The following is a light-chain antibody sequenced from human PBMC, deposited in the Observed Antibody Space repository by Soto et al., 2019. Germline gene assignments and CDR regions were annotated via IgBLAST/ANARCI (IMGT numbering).Light chain of an antibody. CDR1: PSTNSW. V-gene: IGKV1-5*01. Sequence: DIQMREYSSTLSSAVVDIVSITCRASPSTNSWLAWYQQKPGKDPKVLIYDVSSLESGGPSRLSGSGSGTEFTLTIRSLQPDDFATYYCQQYNSYSGWTCGKG. CDR2: DVS. CDR3: QQYNSYSGWT. J-gene: IGKJ1*01.